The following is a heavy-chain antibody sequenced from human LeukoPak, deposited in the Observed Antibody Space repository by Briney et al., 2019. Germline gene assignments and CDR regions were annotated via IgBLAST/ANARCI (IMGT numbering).Heavy chain of an antibody. V-gene: IGHV3-43*02. D-gene: IGHD5-18*01. CDR1: GFTFDDYA. CDR3: AKDRRGYSYGFDY. Sequence: GGSLRLSSAASGFTFDDYAMHWVRQAPGKGLEWVSLISGDGGSTYYADSVKGRFTISRDNSKNSLYLQMNSLRSEDTALYYCAKDRRGYSYGFDYWGQGTLVTVSS. CDR2: ISGDGGST. J-gene: IGHJ4*02.